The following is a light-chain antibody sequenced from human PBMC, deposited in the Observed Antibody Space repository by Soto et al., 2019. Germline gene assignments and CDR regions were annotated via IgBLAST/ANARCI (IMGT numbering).Light chain of an antibody. CDR1: QTVSSNY. V-gene: IGKV3-20*01. Sequence: TGLSQSPGTLSLSPGERATLYCRASQTVSSNYLAWYQQKPGQAPRFLIYGASSRATGIPDRFSGSGSGTDFTLTISRLEPEDFAVYYCQQYGSSPTWTFGQGTKVDIK. CDR2: GAS. CDR3: QQYGSSPTWT. J-gene: IGKJ1*01.